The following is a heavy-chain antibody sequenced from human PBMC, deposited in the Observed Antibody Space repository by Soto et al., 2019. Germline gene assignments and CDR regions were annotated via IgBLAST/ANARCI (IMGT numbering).Heavy chain of an antibody. CDR3: ARTPPTSDSSGYYDYYYYGMDV. CDR2: IKQDGSEK. V-gene: IGHV3-7*03. J-gene: IGHJ6*02. D-gene: IGHD3-22*01. CDR1: GFTFSSYW. Sequence: PGGSLRLSCAASGFTFSSYWMSWVRQAPGKGLEWVANIKQDGSEKYYVDSVKGRFTISRDNAKNSLYLQMNSLRAEDTAVYYCARTPPTSDSSGYYDYYYYGMDVWGQGTTVTVS.